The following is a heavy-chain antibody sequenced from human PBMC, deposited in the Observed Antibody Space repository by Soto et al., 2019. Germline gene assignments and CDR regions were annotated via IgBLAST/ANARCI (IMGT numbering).Heavy chain of an antibody. D-gene: IGHD4-4*01. Sequence: PSETVSLSCTVSRGSSESGDCYWSWIRQPNGKGPECIGNVYYRGTPNYNPFRESRVTLSLDKSKNQFSLKINSVTAADTAVYYCSRHVVAPPNYFDPWGHGTLVTVSS. V-gene: IGHV4-61*08. CDR2: VYYRGTP. J-gene: IGHJ5*02. CDR1: RGSSESGDCY. CDR3: SRHVVAPPNYFDP.